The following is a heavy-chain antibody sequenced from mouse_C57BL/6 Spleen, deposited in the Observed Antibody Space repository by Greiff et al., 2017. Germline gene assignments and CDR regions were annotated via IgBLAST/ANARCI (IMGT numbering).Heavy chain of an antibody. CDR3: ASHYGTSYYCDY. V-gene: IGHV5-6*01. Sequence: EVNVVESGGDLVKPGGSLKLSCAASGFTFSSYGMSWVRQTPDKRLEWVATISSGGSYTYYPDSVKGRFTISRDNAKNTLYLQMSSLKSEDTAMYYCASHYGTSYYCDYWGQGTTLTVSS. J-gene: IGHJ2*01. D-gene: IGHD2-1*01. CDR2: ISSGGSYT. CDR1: GFTFSSYG.